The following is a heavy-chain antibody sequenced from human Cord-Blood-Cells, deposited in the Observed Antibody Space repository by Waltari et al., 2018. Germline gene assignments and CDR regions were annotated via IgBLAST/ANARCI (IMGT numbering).Heavy chain of an antibody. J-gene: IGHJ4*02. Sequence: QLQLQESGPGLVKPSETLSLTCTVSGGSISSSRYYWGWIRQPPGKGLEWIGSIYYSGSTYYNPSLKSRVTISVDTSKNQFSLKLSSVTAADTAVYYCARQRYNWNYFDYWGQGTLVTVSS. V-gene: IGHV4-39*01. CDR2: IYYSGST. D-gene: IGHD1-20*01. CDR1: GGSISSSRYY. CDR3: ARQRYNWNYFDY.